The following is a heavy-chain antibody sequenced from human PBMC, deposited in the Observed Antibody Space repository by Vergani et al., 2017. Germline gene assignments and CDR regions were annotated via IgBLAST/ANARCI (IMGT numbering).Heavy chain of an antibody. V-gene: IGHV1-46*03. J-gene: IGHJ6*02. CDR2: INPSGGST. Sequence: QVQLVQSGAEVKKPGASVKVSCKASVYTFTSYYMHWVRQAPGQGLEWMGIINPSGGSTSYAQKFQGRVTMTRDTSTSTVYMELSSLRSEDTAVYYCARAVGGSYFYYYGMDVWGQGTTVTVSS. CDR3: ARAVGGSYFYYYGMDV. CDR1: VYTFTSYY. D-gene: IGHD1-26*01.